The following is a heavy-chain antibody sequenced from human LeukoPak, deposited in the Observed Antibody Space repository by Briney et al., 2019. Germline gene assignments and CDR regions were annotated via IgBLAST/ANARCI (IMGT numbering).Heavy chain of an antibody. J-gene: IGHJ4*02. CDR3: AMVVGYSYGLGY. CDR1: GYTFTSYD. D-gene: IGHD5-18*01. Sequence: ASVKVSCKASGYTFTSYDINWVRQATGQGREWMGWMNPNSGNTGYAQKFQGRVTMTRNTSISTGYMELSRLRSEDTAVYYCAMVVGYSYGLGYWGQGTLVPVSS. CDR2: MNPNSGNT. V-gene: IGHV1-8*01.